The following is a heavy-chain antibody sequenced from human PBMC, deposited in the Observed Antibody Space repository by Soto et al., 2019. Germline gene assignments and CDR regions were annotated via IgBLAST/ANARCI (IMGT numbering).Heavy chain of an antibody. D-gene: IGHD3-16*01. CDR3: AKDSHWVIISPTHDH. J-gene: IGHJ4*02. V-gene: IGHV3-23*01. CDR2: ISGSGGST. Sequence: GGSLRLSCAASGFTFSSYAMSWVRQAPGKGLEWVSAISGSGGSTYYADSVKGRFTITRDNSKNTLYLQMNSLRAEDTAIYYCAKDSHWVIISPTHDHWGQGTQVTVSS. CDR1: GFTFSSYA.